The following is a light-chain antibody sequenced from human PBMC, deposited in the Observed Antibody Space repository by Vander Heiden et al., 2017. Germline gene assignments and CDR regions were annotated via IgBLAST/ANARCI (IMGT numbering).Light chain of an antibody. CDR1: QSVSSY. CDR3: QQRSNWPGT. Sequence: EIVLTQSPATLSLSPGERATLSCRASQSVSSYLAWYQQKPGQAPRLLIYDASNRATGIPARFSGSGSGTDFTLTISSLEPEDFAVYYCQQRSNWPGTFGQGTKVEIQ. V-gene: IGKV3-11*01. J-gene: IGKJ1*01. CDR2: DAS.